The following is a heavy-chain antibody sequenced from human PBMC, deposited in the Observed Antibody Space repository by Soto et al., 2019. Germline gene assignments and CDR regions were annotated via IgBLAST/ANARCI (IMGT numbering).Heavy chain of an antibody. Sequence: GEPLKISCKGFGYSFTNYWINWVRQMPGRGLEWMGRIDPTDSYTNYSPSLQGHVSISVDKSISTAYLQWSSLKASDTAMYYCARPHFASSTAYGLDVWGQGTTVTVSS. CDR3: ARPHFASSTAYGLDV. J-gene: IGHJ6*02. CDR1: GYSFTNYW. D-gene: IGHD6-6*01. CDR2: IDPTDSYT. V-gene: IGHV5-10-1*01.